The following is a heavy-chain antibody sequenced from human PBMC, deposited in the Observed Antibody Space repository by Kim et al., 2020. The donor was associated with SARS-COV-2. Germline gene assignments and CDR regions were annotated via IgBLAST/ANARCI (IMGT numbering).Heavy chain of an antibody. J-gene: IGHJ1*01. Sequence: ASVKVSCKASGYTFTGYCMHWVRQAPGQGLEWMGWINPNSGGTNYAQKFQGRVTMTRDTSISTAYMELSRLRSDDTAVYYCARVESTRRLPHYWYFQHWGQGTLVTVSS. V-gene: IGHV1-2*02. D-gene: IGHD2-21*01. CDR1: GYTFTGYC. CDR3: ARVESTRRLPHYWYFQH. CDR2: INPNSGGT.